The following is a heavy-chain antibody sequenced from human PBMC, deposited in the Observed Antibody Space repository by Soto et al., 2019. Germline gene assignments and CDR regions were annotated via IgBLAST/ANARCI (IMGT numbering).Heavy chain of an antibody. Sequence: GASVKVSCKAAGYTFTGYYMHWVRQAPGQGLEWMGCINPNNGDTYYAQKFQGRVTMTRDTSISTAYMELSRLRSDDTAVYHCARSSGSYSYYDMDVWGQGTTVIVAS. CDR3: ARSSGSYSYYDMDV. CDR2: INPNNGDT. D-gene: IGHD3-10*01. V-gene: IGHV1-2*02. J-gene: IGHJ6*02. CDR1: GYTFTGYY.